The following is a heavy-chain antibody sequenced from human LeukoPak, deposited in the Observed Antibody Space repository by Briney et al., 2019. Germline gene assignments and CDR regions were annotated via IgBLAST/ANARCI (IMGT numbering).Heavy chain of an antibody. CDR2: ISTYNGNT. CDR3: ARSSGIMGPTTPDY. Sequence: ASVKVSCKASGYTFTSYSVTWVRQAPDQRLEWVGWISTYNGNTNYVQNLQGRVTIITDAFTNTAYMELRDLRSDDTAVYYCARSSGIMGPTTPDYWGQGTLVAVSS. CDR1: GYTFTSYS. V-gene: IGHV1-18*01. D-gene: IGHD6-19*01. J-gene: IGHJ4*02.